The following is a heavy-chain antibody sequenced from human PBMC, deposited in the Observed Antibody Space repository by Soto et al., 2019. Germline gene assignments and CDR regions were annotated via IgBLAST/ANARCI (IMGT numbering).Heavy chain of an antibody. CDR2: ISYDGSNK. CDR3: ARGLIAARPYYYFYGMDV. CDR1: GFTFSSYA. J-gene: IGHJ6*02. V-gene: IGHV3-30*14. D-gene: IGHD6-6*01. Sequence: QVQLVESGGGVVQLGRSLRLSCAASGFTFSSYAMDWVRQAPGKGLEWVAVISYDGSNKYYADSVKGRFTISRDNSKNPLYLQMNSLRAEDTAVYYCARGLIAARPYYYFYGMDVWGQGTTVTVSS.